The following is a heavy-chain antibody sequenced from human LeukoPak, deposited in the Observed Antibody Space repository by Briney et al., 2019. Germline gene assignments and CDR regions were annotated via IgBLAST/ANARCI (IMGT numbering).Heavy chain of an antibody. CDR3: ARDGVLRFLEWSDYYYYMDV. V-gene: IGHV3-30*02. CDR1: GFTFSSYG. Sequence: GGSLRLSCAASGFTFSSYGMHWVRQAPGKGLEWVAFIRYDGSNKYYADSVKGRFTISRDNSKNTLYLQMNSLRAEDTAVYYCARDGVLRFLEWSDYYYYMDVWAKGPRSPSP. J-gene: IGHJ6*03. CDR2: IRYDGSNK. D-gene: IGHD3-3*01.